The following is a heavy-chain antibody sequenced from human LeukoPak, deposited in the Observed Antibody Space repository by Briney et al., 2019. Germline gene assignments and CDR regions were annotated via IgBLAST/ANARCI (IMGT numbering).Heavy chain of an antibody. D-gene: IGHD2-21*01. Sequence: SETLALTCSVSGGSISSSSYYWGWIRQSPGKGLGWIGSMYYRGTTYESSSLKSRLTLSIDTANNQSSLKLTSVTAADTGVYYCAREYSRSVVAGSRPDLWGQGLLITVS. V-gene: IGHV4-39*02. CDR2: MYYRGTT. CDR1: GGSISSSSYY. CDR3: AREYSRSVVAGSRPDL. J-gene: IGHJ4*02.